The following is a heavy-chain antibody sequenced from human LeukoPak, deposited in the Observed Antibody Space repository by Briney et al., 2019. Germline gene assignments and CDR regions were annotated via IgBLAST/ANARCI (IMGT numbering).Heavy chain of an antibody. V-gene: IGHV3-9*01. Sequence: PGGSLRLSCAASGFTFDDYAMHWVRQAPGKGLEWVSGISWNSGSIVYADSVKGRFTISRDNAKNSLYLQMNRVRAEDTALYYCAKDRGTVYLYYFDYWDQGTLVTVSS. CDR2: ISWNSGSI. D-gene: IGHD2-8*01. J-gene: IGHJ4*02. CDR3: AKDRGTVYLYYFDY. CDR1: GFTFDDYA.